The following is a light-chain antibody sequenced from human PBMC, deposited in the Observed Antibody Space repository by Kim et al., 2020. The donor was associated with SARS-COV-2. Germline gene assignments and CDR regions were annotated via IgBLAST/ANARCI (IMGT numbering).Light chain of an antibody. CDR2: DVS. Sequence: QSITISCTRTSSDVGGYNSVSWYQQHPGKAPKLIIYDVSNRPSGVSNRFSGSKSGNTASLAISGLQAEDEADYYCSSYTSSSTLVVFGGGTQLTVL. CDR1: SSDVGGYNS. J-gene: IGLJ2*01. V-gene: IGLV2-14*03. CDR3: SSYTSSSTLVV.